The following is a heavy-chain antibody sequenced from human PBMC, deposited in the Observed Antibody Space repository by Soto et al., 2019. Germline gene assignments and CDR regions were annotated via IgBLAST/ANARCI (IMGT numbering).Heavy chain of an antibody. Sequence: QVQLVQSGAEVKKPGASVKVSCKASGYTFNSYGISWVRQAPGQGLEWMGWISVYNDDTNYQQKFQGRLTLTTDTSTNTAYMELRSLRADDTAIYYCTREPPRGYCGSGSFDSWGQGTLVTVSS. CDR3: TREPPRGYCGSGSFDS. CDR2: ISVYNDDT. V-gene: IGHV1-18*01. J-gene: IGHJ4*02. CDR1: GYTFNSYG. D-gene: IGHD3-10*01.